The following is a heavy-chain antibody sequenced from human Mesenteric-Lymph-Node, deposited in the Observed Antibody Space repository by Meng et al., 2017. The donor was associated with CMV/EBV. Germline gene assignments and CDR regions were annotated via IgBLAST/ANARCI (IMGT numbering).Heavy chain of an antibody. CDR3: ARVSCYDILTGYFDY. Sequence: ALLPGGGAGVVKAASVRFVACAGYWGSVCCFHWNWIRQSAQEGLEWIGGINHSRRTTCNPYFTSRILISVDTSTNQISLTMSSETAADTAVYYCARVSCYDILTGYFDYWGQGALVTVSS. D-gene: IGHD3-9*01. V-gene: IGHV4-34*02. J-gene: IGHJ4*02. CDR1: WGSVCCFH. CDR2: INHSRRT.